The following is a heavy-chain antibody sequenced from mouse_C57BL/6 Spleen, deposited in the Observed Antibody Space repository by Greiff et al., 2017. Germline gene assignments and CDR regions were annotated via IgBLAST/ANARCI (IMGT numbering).Heavy chain of an antibody. Sequence: EVQLVESGGGLVKPGGSLKLSCAASGFTFSSYAMSWVRQTPEQRLEWVATISAGGSYTHYPDNVKGRFTISRDNAKNNPYLQMSHLKSEDTAMYYCARDHYDLRKGYFDYWGQGTTLTVSS. CDR1: GFTFSSYA. V-gene: IGHV5-4*01. D-gene: IGHD2-4*01. CDR3: ARDHYDLRKGYFDY. J-gene: IGHJ2*01. CDR2: ISAGGSYT.